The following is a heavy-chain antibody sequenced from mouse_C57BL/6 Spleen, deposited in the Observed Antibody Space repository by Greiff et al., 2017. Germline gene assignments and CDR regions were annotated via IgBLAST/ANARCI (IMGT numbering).Heavy chain of an antibody. CDR1: GYAFSSSW. V-gene: IGHV1-82*01. J-gene: IGHJ3*01. CDR3: ARGGFAY. Sequence: QVQLQQSGPELVKPGASVKISCKASGYAFSSSWMNWVKQRPGKGLEWIGRLYPGDGDTNYNGKFKGKATLTADKSSSTAYMQLSSLTSEDSAVYCCARGGFAYWGQGTLVTVSA. CDR2: LYPGDGDT.